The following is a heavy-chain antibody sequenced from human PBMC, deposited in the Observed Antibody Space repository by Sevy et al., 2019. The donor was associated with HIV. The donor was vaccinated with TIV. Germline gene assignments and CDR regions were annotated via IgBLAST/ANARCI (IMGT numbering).Heavy chain of an antibody. V-gene: IGHV1-18*01. CDR1: GYTFTSYG. CDR2: ISADNGKT. Sequence: ASVKVSCKASGYTFTSYGITWVRQAPGQGLEWMGWISADNGKTEYAQKVQGRVTMTTDTSTSTAYMELRSLRSDDTAVYYCARQRRRWELGGNWFDPWGQGTLVTVSS. CDR3: ARQRRRWELGGNWFDP. D-gene: IGHD7-27*01. J-gene: IGHJ5*02.